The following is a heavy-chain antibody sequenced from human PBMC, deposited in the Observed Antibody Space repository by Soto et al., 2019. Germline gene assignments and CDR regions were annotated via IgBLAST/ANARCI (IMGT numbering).Heavy chain of an antibody. J-gene: IGHJ4*02. CDR2: ISSTSSSI. CDR1: AFTFSSYS. V-gene: IGHV3-48*02. D-gene: IGHD2-2*03. Sequence: EVQLVESGGGLVQPGGSLRLSCAASAFTFSSYSMNWFRQAPGKGLEWVSYISSTSSSIYYADSVKCRFTISRDNAQSSLYLQMNSLTDEDTAVYFCARDYGWAVDYWGQGTLVTVSS. CDR3: ARDYGWAVDY.